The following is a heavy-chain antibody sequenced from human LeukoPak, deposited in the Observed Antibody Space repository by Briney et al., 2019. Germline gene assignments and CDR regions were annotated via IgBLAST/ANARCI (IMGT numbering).Heavy chain of an antibody. CDR2: IIPIFGTA. CDR3: ARAAYSSSWLTTANDY. V-gene: IGHV1-69*13. D-gene: IGHD6-13*01. J-gene: IGHJ4*02. Sequence: ASVKVSCKASGGTFSSYAISWMRQAPGQGLEWMGGIIPIFGTANYAQKFQGRVTVTADESTSTAYMELSSLRSEDTAVYYCARAAYSSSWLTTANDYWGQGTLVTVS. CDR1: GGTFSSYA.